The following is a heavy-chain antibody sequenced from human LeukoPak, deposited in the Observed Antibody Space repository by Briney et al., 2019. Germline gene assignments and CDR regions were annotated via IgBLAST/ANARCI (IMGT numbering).Heavy chain of an antibody. D-gene: IGHD6-13*01. CDR2: IYYSGST. CDR3: ARDGSSSWLGVDY. V-gene: IGHV4-31*03. Sequence: SETLSLTCTVSGGSISSGGYYWSWIRQHPGKGLEWIEYIYYSGSTYYNPSLKSRVTISVDTSKNQFSLKLSSVTAADTAVYYCARDGSSSWLGVDYWGQGTLVTVSS. J-gene: IGHJ4*02. CDR1: GGSISSGGYY.